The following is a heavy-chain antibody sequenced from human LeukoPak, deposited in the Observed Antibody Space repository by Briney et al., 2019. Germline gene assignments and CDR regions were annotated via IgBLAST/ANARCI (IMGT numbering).Heavy chain of an antibody. V-gene: IGHV1-24*01. CDR1: GYTLTELS. D-gene: IGHD6-19*01. CDR3: ATQSSGWYDCYNY. J-gene: IGHJ4*02. Sequence: GASVKVSCKVSGYTLTELSMHWVRQAPGKGLEWMGGFDPEDGETIYAQKFQGRVTMTEDTSTDTAHMELSSLRSEDTAAYYCATQSSGWYDCYNYWGQGTLVTVSS. CDR2: FDPEDGET.